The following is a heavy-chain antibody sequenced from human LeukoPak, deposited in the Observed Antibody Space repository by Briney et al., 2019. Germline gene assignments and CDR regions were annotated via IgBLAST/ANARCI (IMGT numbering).Heavy chain of an antibody. CDR3: ARGREQLLWFGELLYGMDV. CDR2: ISSNGGST. Sequence: GGSLRLSCAASGFTFSNTWMSWVRQAPGKGLEYVSAISSNGGSTYYANSVKGRFTISRDNSKNTLYLQMGSLRAEDMAVYYCARGREQLLWFGELLYGMDVWGQGTTVTVS. D-gene: IGHD3-10*01. CDR1: GFTFSNTW. J-gene: IGHJ6*02. V-gene: IGHV3-64*01.